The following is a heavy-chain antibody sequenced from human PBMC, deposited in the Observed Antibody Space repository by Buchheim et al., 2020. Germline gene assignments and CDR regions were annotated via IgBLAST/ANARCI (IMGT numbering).Heavy chain of an antibody. D-gene: IGHD3-16*01. J-gene: IGHJ6*02. Sequence: QLLESGPGLVKPSETLSLTCAVSAGSVSSTTHYWGWVRQPPGKGLEWIGSIFYSGSFYSNPSLTSRVSMSVDTSKSQFSLKLSSVTAADTAVYYCVRHGGGYYYFYGMDVWGQGTT. CDR3: VRHGGGYYYFYGMDV. CDR1: AGSVSSTTHY. V-gene: IGHV4-39*01. CDR2: IFYSGSF.